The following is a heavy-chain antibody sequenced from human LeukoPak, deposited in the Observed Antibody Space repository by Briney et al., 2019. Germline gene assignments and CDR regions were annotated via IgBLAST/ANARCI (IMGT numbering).Heavy chain of an antibody. J-gene: IGHJ4*02. CDR1: GFTFSSYS. CDR2: ISHASSYM. Sequence: GGSLRLSCAASGFTFSSYSMNWVRQAPGKGLEWVSSISHASSYMYYADSVKGRFTISRDNAKNSLYLQMNSLGAEDTAVYFCATQGGGTYSLEYFFDFWGQGTLVTVSS. D-gene: IGHD1-26*01. CDR3: ATQGGGTYSLEYFFDF. V-gene: IGHV3-21*01.